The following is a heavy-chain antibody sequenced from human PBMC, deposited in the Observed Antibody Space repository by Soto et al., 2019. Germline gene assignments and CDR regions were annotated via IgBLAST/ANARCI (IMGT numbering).Heavy chain of an antibody. CDR3: AKVPYGDAPSFDY. D-gene: IGHD4-17*01. CDR2: ISFDGSKK. CDR1: GFTFSSYP. V-gene: IGHV3-30-3*01. Sequence: GSLRLSCAASGFTFSSYPMHWVRQAPGKGLEWVAVISFDGSKKYYADSVKGRFFISKDNSKNMLSLQMNSLRGEDSAVSYCAKVPYGDAPSFDYWGQGTLVTVSS. J-gene: IGHJ4*02.